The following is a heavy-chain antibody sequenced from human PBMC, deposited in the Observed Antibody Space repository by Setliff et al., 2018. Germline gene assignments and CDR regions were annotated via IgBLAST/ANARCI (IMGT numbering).Heavy chain of an antibody. V-gene: IGHV3-21*01. D-gene: IGHD6-25*01. CDR1: AFPFSISS. J-gene: IGHJ3*02. CDR2: ISDSSFHI. CDR3: ARSAANGGHDPFDI. Sequence: GGSLRLSCAASAFPFSISSMHWVRQAPGKGLEWVSSISDSSFHIYYSDSVKGRFTISRDNVKNSLYLQMNSLRADDTAVYYCARSAANGGHDPFDIWGQGTLVTVS.